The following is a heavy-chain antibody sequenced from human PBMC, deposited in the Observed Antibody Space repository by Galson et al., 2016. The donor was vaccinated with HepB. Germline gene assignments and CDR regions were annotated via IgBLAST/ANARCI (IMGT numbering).Heavy chain of an antibody. V-gene: IGHV3-74*01. D-gene: IGHD2-15*01. CDR2: IKGDGSVT. J-gene: IGHJ5*01. Sequence: SLRLSCAASGFTFSDYWMHWVRQAPGKGLMWVSRIKGDGSVTDYADSVKGRFTISRDNAKNELYMQVNSLRGDETAVYYCARDRGGSAGGYNWFDSWGRGMLVTVSS. CDR3: ARDRGGSAGGYNWFDS. CDR1: GFTFSDYW.